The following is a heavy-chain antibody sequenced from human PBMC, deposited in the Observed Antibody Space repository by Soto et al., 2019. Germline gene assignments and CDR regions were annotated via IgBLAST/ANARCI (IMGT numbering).Heavy chain of an antibody. D-gene: IGHD3-3*01. CDR2: IYYSGST. J-gene: IGHJ4*02. CDR3: ARSPPNGVGMMGLFDY. V-gene: IGHV4-31*03. Sequence: QVQLQESGPGLVKPSQTLSLTCTVSGGSISSGGYYWSWIRQHPGKGLEWIGYIYYSGSTYYNPYLKSRVTIAVDTSKNQFSLKLSSVTAADTAVYYCARSPPNGVGMMGLFDYWGQGTLVTVSS. CDR1: GGSISSGGYY.